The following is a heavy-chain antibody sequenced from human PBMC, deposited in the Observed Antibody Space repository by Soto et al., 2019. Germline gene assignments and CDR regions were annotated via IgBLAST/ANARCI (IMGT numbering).Heavy chain of an antibody. J-gene: IGHJ5*02. D-gene: IGHD6-19*01. CDR1: GLSITDSEMG. Sequence: QVTLKESGPVLVKPTETLTLRCTVSGLSITDSEMGVSWIRQPPGQPLEWLAHIDSSGEKSYRKFLKSRLSNSKDTPKSQIVLTMTNMDPADTATYYCARRHLAVAVSPWFDPWGQGSPVTVSS. CDR2: IDSSGEK. V-gene: IGHV2-26*01. CDR3: ARRHLAVAVSPWFDP.